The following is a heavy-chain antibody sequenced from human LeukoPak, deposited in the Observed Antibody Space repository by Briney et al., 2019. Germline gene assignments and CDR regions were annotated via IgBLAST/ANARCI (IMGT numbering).Heavy chain of an antibody. D-gene: IGHD6-19*01. Sequence: GGSLRLSCAASGFTFSSYAMHWVRQAPGKGLERVANIKQDGSEKYYVDSVKGRFTISRDNAKNSLYLQMNSLRAEDTAVYYCARDGGWYFFDYWGQGTLVTVSS. CDR1: GFTFSSYA. CDR2: IKQDGSEK. J-gene: IGHJ4*02. CDR3: ARDGGWYFFDY. V-gene: IGHV3-7*01.